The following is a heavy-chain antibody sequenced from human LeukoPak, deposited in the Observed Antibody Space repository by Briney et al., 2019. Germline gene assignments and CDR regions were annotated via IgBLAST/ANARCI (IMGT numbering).Heavy chain of an antibody. V-gene: IGHV3-23*01. CDR2: ISGNGDST. D-gene: IGHD3-16*02. J-gene: IGHJ4*02. CDR1: GFTFSNYA. CDR3: VTNYRYFDY. Sequence: GGSLRLSCAASGFTFSNYAMSWVRQAPGKGLEWVSGISGNGDSTYYADSVKGRFTISRDNSKTTLYLQLNSLRAEDTAAYYCVTNYRYFDYWGQGTLVTVSS.